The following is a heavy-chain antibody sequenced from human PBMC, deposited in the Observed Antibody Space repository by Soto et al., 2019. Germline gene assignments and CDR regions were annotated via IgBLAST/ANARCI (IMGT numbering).Heavy chain of an antibody. D-gene: IGHD3-10*01. J-gene: IGHJ4*02. CDR3: TRADWFPSVAFY. V-gene: IGHV3-48*03. CDR1: GFTFSRFE. CDR2: ISSSGSTA. Sequence: EVQLVESGGGLVQPGGSLRLSCAASGFTFSRFELHWVRQAPGKGLEWISYISSSGSTAYYASSVEGRFTISRDNANNPAYLQMDRLRAEDTALYTCTRADWFPSVAFYWGQGALVTVSS.